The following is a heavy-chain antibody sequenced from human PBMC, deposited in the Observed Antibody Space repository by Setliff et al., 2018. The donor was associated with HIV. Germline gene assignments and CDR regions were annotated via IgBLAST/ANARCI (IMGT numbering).Heavy chain of an antibody. Sequence: SETLSLTCTVSGGSFTTYYWSWLRQPPGKELEWIGYLYTSGSTNYNPSLKSRVTISIDTSKNQFSLKLNAVTAADTAVYYCARRPPLTTGREYYFDFWGQGTLVTVSS. CDR1: GGSFTTYY. V-gene: IGHV4-4*09. D-gene: IGHD1-1*01. CDR3: ARRPPLTTGREYYFDF. CDR2: LYTSGST. J-gene: IGHJ4*02.